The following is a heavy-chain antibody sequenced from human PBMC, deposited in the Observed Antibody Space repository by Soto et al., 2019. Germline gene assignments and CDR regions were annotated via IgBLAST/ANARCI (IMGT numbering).Heavy chain of an antibody. Sequence: EVQLVESGGGFIYPGGSLRLSCAASGLTISNAWMNWVRQAPGKGLEWVGRIKTNTEGGTTDYAAAVKGRFTVSRDDSKTTLYLQINSLKTEDTAVYYCTTGSVEGVWGQGTTVTVSS. J-gene: IGHJ6*02. V-gene: IGHV3-15*07. D-gene: IGHD2-15*01. CDR1: GLTISNAW. CDR2: IKTNTEGGTT. CDR3: TTGSVEGV.